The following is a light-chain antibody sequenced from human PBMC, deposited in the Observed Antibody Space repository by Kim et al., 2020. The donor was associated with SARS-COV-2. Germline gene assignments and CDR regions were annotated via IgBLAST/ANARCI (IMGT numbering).Light chain of an antibody. V-gene: IGKV1-5*03. CDR3: QQYGTWT. Sequence: DIQMTQSPSTLSASVGDRVTITCRASQSISSWLAWYQQKPGKARKLLIYKASSLESGVPSRFSGSGSGTEFTLTISSLQPDDFATYYCQQYGTWTFGQGTKVDIK. J-gene: IGKJ1*01. CDR2: KAS. CDR1: QSISSW.